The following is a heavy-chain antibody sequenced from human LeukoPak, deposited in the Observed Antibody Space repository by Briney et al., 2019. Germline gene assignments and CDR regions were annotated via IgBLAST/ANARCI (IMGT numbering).Heavy chain of an antibody. D-gene: IGHD3-22*01. J-gene: IGHJ4*02. CDR1: GFTFSKYW. Sequence: PGGSLRLSCAASGFTFSKYWMHWVRQAPGKGLEWVSYISSSGSTIYYADSVKGRFTMSRENAKNSLYLQMNSLRAEDTAVYYCARGLDSSGYYGDYWGQGTLVTVSS. V-gene: IGHV3-48*03. CDR2: ISSSGSTI. CDR3: ARGLDSSGYYGDY.